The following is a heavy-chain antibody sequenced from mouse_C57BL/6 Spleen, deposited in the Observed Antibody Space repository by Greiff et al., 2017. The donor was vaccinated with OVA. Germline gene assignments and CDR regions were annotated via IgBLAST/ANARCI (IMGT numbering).Heavy chain of an antibody. CDR3: ARWALYSNYAGY. CDR2: IDPEDGET. V-gene: IGHV14-2*01. Sequence: VQLKQSGAELVKPGASVKLSCTASGFNIKDYYMHWVKQRTEQGLEWIGRIDPEDGETKYAPKFQGKATITADTSSNTADLQLSSLTSEDTAVYYCARWALYSNYAGYWGQGTSVTVSS. J-gene: IGHJ4*01. D-gene: IGHD2-5*01. CDR1: GFNIKDYY.